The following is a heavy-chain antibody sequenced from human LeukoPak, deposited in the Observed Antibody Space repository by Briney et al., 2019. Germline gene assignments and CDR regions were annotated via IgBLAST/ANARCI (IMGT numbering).Heavy chain of an antibody. D-gene: IGHD3-10*01. J-gene: IGHJ5*02. CDR1: GGSISSGSYY. V-gene: IGHV4-61*02. CDR3: AREGARDVLLWFPTFDP. CDR2: IYTSGST. Sequence: PSETLSLTCTVSGGSISSGSYYWSWIRQPAGKGLEWIGRIYTSGSTNYNPSLKSRVTMSVDTSKNQFSLKLSSVTAADTAVYYCAREGARDVLLWFPTFDPWGQGTLVTVSS.